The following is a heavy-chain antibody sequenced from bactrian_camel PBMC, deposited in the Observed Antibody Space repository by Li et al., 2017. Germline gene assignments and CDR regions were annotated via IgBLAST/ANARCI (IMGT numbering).Heavy chain of an antibody. J-gene: IGHJ4*01. Sequence: DVQLVESGGGSVQAGGSLRLSCAVRGYTSYRDYMGWFRQSPGKEREGIAGIYRADDSPYYGDSANGRFTIAQDNAKTTLYLQMNNLTAEDTAVYYCGIAPLPVPCIPGSSFWGQGTQVTVS. CDR1: GYTSYRDY. V-gene: IGHV3S40*01. CDR3: GIAPLPVPCIPGSSF. CDR2: IYRADDSP.